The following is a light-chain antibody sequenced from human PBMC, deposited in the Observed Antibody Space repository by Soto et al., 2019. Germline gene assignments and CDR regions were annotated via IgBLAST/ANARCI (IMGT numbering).Light chain of an antibody. CDR2: VVS. J-gene: IGLJ1*01. V-gene: IGLV2-14*01. Sequence: QSALTQPASVSGSPGQSITISCTGTSSDVGTYNYVSWYQQHPDKAPKLIIYVVSNRPSGVSNRFSGSKSGNTASLTISGLQAEDEADYYCDSYTTSDTPFLFGTGTKLTVL. CDR3: DSYTTSDTPFL. CDR1: SSDVGTYNY.